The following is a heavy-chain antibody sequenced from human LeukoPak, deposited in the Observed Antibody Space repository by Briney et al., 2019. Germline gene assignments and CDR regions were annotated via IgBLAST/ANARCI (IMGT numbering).Heavy chain of an antibody. CDR1: GFTFSSYG. D-gene: IGHD3-9*01. Sequence: GGSLRLSCAASGFTFSSYGMYWVRQAPGKGLEWVAFIRYDGSNKYYADSVKGRFTVSRDNSKNTLYLQMNSLRAEDTAVYYCAKRGDILTGYYYFDYWGQGTLVTVSS. J-gene: IGHJ4*02. CDR2: IRYDGSNK. CDR3: AKRGDILTGYYYFDY. V-gene: IGHV3-30*02.